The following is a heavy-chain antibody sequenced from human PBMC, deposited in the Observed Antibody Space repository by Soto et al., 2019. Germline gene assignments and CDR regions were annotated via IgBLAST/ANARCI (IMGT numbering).Heavy chain of an antibody. CDR3: AREILRNNWDFDY. CDR1: GFTFSSYG. D-gene: IGHD1-20*01. CDR2: ISYDGSNK. V-gene: IGHV3-30*03. J-gene: IGHJ4*02. Sequence: GGSLRLSCAASGFTFSSYGMHWVRQAPGKGLEWVAVISYDGSNKYYADSVKGRFTISRDNSKNTLYLQMNSLRAEDTAVYYCAREILRNNWDFDYWGQGTLVTVSS.